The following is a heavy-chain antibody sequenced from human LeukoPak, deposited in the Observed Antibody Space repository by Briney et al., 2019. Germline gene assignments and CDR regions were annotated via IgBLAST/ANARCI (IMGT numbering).Heavy chain of an antibody. Sequence: GGSLRLSCAASGFTFSRYSMKWVRQAPGKGLEWISYISGSSSIIYYTPSVKGRFTISRDNGKSSLYLQMNSLRDDDTAVYFCARGTWDGDRTFDIWGQGAMVTVSS. CDR3: ARGTWDGDRTFDI. V-gene: IGHV3-48*02. CDR2: ISGSSSII. J-gene: IGHJ3*02. CDR1: GFTFSRYS. D-gene: IGHD5-24*01.